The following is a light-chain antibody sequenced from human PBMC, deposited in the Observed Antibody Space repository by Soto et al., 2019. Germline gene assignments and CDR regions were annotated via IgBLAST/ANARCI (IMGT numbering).Light chain of an antibody. V-gene: IGKV3-15*01. CDR3: QQYKQWTVA. CDR2: GAS. J-gene: IGKJ4*01. CDR1: HSVGSN. Sequence: VMTQSPTTLSVSPGERATLSCRASHSVGSNLAWYQQNLGQAPRILIYGASTRATGVPARFSGSGSATQFNLTISRLQSEDFGFYYCQQYKQWTVAFGGGTKVDIK.